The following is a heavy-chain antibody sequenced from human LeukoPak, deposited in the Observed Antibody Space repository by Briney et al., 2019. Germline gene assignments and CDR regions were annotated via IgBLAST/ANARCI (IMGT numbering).Heavy chain of an antibody. D-gene: IGHD2-15*01. V-gene: IGHV3-30-3*02. CDR1: GFTFSSYA. Sequence: GGSLRLSCAASGFTFSSYAMHWVRQAPGKGLEWVAVISYDGSNKYYADSVKGRFTISRDNSKNTLYLQMNSLRAEDTAVYYCAKNPGRYCSGGSCYWFDPWGQGTLVTVSS. CDR2: ISYDGSNK. CDR3: AKNPGRYCSGGSCYWFDP. J-gene: IGHJ5*02.